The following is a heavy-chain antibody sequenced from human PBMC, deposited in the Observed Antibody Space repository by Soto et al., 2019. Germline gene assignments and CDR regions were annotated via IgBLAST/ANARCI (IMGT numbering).Heavy chain of an antibody. CDR3: AKDRAGPFDY. CDR2: ISYDGSKK. V-gene: IGHV3-30*18. Sequence: QVQLVESGGGGVQPGRSLRLSCAASGFTFSSYGMHWVRQAPGKGLEWVAVISYDGSKKYYADSVKGRFTISRDNSKNTLYLQMNSLRAEDTAVYYCAKDRAGPFDYWGQGTLVPVSS. J-gene: IGHJ4*02. CDR1: GFTFSSYG. D-gene: IGHD3-10*01.